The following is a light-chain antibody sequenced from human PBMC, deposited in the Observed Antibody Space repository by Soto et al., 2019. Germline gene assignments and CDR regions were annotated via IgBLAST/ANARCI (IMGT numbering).Light chain of an antibody. V-gene: IGKV3-20*01. CDR3: QEHVSPPWT. CDR2: GTS. Sequence: EIVLTQSPGTLSLSPGERATLSCRASQSVSSSYLAWYQQKPGQAPRLLIYGTSSRATGIPDRFNGRGSGTDFPLNFNELEADDFAMYYCQEHVSPPWTLGQGNKV. J-gene: IGKJ1*01. CDR1: QSVSSSY.